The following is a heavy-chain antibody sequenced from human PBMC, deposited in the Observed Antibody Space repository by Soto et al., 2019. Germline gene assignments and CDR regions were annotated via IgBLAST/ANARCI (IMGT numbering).Heavy chain of an antibody. CDR3: ARGVRYGLGNFFDY. V-gene: IGHV4-38-2*01. J-gene: IGHJ4*02. D-gene: IGHD3-10*01. CDR1: GYSISSGYY. Sequence: SETLSLTCAVSGYSISSGYYWGWIRQPPGKGLEWIGSIYHSGSTYYNPSLKSRVTISVDTSKNQFSLKLSSVTAADTAVYYCARGVRYGLGNFFDYWGQGTLVTVSS. CDR2: IYHSGST.